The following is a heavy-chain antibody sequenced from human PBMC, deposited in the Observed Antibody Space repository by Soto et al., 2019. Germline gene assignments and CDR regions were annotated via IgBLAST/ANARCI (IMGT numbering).Heavy chain of an antibody. J-gene: IGHJ5*02. CDR3: ARGDYGQYDAYNWFDP. CDR2: IFYAGDT. V-gene: IGHV4-31*03. Sequence: VQLEESGPGLLKPSQTLSLTCTVSGESIATGAFYWSWIRLQSGKGPEWIGSIFYAGDTYYNPSLKSRVEISLDGSQNQFSLRLTSVTVADTAVYYCARGDYGQYDAYNWFDPWGQGNLVIVAS. D-gene: IGHD3-10*01. CDR1: GESIATGAFY.